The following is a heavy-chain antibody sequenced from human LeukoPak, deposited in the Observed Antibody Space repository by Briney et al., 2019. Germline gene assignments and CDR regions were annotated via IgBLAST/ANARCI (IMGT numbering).Heavy chain of an antibody. V-gene: IGHV2-70*11. CDR3: ARISNGDYTNTPFDY. J-gene: IGHJ4*02. CDR2: IDWDDDK. D-gene: IGHD4-17*01. CDR1: GFSLSTSGMC. Sequence: SGPALVKPTQTLTLTCTFSGFSLSTSGMCVSWIRQPPGRALEWLARIDWDDDKYYSTSLKTRLTISKDTSKNQVVLTMTNMDPVDTATYYCARISNGDYTNTPFDYWGQGTLVTVSS.